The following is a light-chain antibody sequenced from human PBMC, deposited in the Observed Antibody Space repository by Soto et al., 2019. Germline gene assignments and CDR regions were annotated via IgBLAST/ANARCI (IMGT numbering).Light chain of an antibody. CDR1: QGINRN. V-gene: IGKV3-15*01. CDR3: QQYYTWPVT. CDR2: GAS. Sequence: IVMTQSPATLSVSPGESVTFSCRASQGINRNLAWYQQKPGQAPRLLISGASTGATGIPARFSGSGSGTEFTLTINSLQSEDSAVYYCQQYYTWPVTFGRGTKVEI. J-gene: IGKJ4*01.